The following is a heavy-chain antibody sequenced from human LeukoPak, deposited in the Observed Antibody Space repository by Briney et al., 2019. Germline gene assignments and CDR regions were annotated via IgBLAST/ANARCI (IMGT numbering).Heavy chain of an antibody. Sequence: SETLSLTCTVSGGSISSSSYYWGWIRQPPGKGLEWIGSIYHSGSTYYKPSLKSRVTISVDTSKNQFSLKLSSVTAADTAVYYCARVWVDYGDAKQFDYWGQGTLVTVSS. CDR3: ARVWVDYGDAKQFDY. CDR2: IYHSGST. D-gene: IGHD4-17*01. V-gene: IGHV4-39*07. J-gene: IGHJ4*02. CDR1: GGSISSSSYY.